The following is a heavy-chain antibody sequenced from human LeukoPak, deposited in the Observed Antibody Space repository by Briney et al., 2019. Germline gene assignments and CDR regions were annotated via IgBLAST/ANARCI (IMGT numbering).Heavy chain of an antibody. J-gene: IGHJ4*02. V-gene: IGHV1-2*02. CDR3: ARDLTNYDFWSGYYPGDY. CDR1: GYTFTGYY. CDR2: INPNSGGT. D-gene: IGHD3-3*01. Sequence: GASVKVSCKASGYTFTGYYMHWVGQATGQGLEWMGGINPNSGGTNYAQKFQGRVTMTRDTSISTAYMQLSRLRSDDTAVYYCARDLTNYDFWSGYYPGDYWGQGTLVTVSS.